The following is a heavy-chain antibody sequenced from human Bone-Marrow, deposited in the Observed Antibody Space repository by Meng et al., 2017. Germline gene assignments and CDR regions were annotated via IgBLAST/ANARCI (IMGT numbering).Heavy chain of an antibody. CDR3: ASVPSMVYAILGPYYVDY. Sequence: GESLKISCAAPGFTFSSYAMHWVRQAPGKGLEGVAVISYDGSNKYYEDSVKGRFTIARDNSKNTLYMQMNSLRAEDTAVYYCASVPSMVYAILGPYYVDYWGQGTLVTVSS. D-gene: IGHD2-8*01. V-gene: IGHV3-30*01. CDR1: GFTFSSYA. J-gene: IGHJ4*02. CDR2: ISYDGSNK.